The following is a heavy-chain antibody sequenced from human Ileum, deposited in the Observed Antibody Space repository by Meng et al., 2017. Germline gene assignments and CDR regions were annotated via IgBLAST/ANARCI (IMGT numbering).Heavy chain of an antibody. CDR3: AKATYLGSGYYFDY. V-gene: IGHV4-30-4*01. D-gene: IGHD3-10*01. CDR2: IYSSGRT. Sequence: QVQLQESGPGLVKPSQTLSLTCAVSGDSINRGDHYWNWIRQPPGKGPEWMGYIYSSGRTYYTPSLKGRLTISADTSQSTFSLKLNSVTATDTAVYFCAKATYLGSGYYFDYWGQGALVTVSS. J-gene: IGHJ4*02. CDR1: GDSINRGDHY.